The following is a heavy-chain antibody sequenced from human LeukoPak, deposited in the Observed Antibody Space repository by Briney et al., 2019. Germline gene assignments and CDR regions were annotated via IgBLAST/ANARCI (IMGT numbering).Heavy chain of an antibody. Sequence: SETLSLTCTVSGGSVSSGSYYWSWIRQPPGRGLEWIGYIYYSGSTNYNPSLKSRVTISVDTSKNQFSLKLSSVTAADTAVYYCARVLSDADAFDIWGQGTMVTVSS. CDR1: GGSVSSGSYY. CDR3: ARVLSDADAFDI. CDR2: IYYSGST. J-gene: IGHJ3*02. V-gene: IGHV4-61*01.